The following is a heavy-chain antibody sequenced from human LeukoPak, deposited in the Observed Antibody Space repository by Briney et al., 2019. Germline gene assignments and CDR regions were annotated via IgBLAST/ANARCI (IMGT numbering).Heavy chain of an antibody. D-gene: IGHD3-22*01. V-gene: IGHV4-59*08. J-gene: IGHJ3*02. Sequence: SETLSLTCTVSGGSISSYYWSWIRQPPGKGLEWIGYIYYSGSTNYNPSLKSRVTISVDTSKNQFSLKLSSVTAADTAVYYCARHLGYYDGSGYYYLHDAFDIWGQGTMVTVSS. CDR1: GGSISSYY. CDR3: ARHLGYYDGSGYYYLHDAFDI. CDR2: IYYSGST.